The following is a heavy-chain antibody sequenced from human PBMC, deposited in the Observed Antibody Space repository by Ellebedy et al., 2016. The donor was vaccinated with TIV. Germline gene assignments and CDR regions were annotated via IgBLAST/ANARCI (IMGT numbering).Heavy chain of an antibody. D-gene: IGHD2-2*01. J-gene: IGHJ6*02. CDR2: INHSGNT. V-gene: IGHV4-4*02. Sequence: GSLRLSXAVSGGSISSNNWWSWVRQPPGKGLEWIGEINHSGNTNYNPSLKSRVTISVDTSKNHFSLKLSSVTAADTAVYYCARFRSGIVVVPAHYGMDVWGQGTTVTVSS. CDR1: GGSISSNNW. CDR3: ARFRSGIVVVPAHYGMDV.